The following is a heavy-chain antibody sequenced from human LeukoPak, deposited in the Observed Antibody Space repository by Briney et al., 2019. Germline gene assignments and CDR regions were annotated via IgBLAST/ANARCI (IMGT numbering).Heavy chain of an antibody. V-gene: IGHV4-39*01. CDR2: IYYSGST. D-gene: IGHD2-2*01. J-gene: IGHJ5*02. CDR1: GGSISSSSYY. CDR3: ARHLAEVVVPAAIEDWFDP. Sequence: SETLSLTCTVSGGSISSSSYYWGWIRQPPGTGLEGIGSIYYSGSTYYNPSLKSRVTISVDTSKNQFSLKLSSVTAADTAVYYCARHLAEVVVPAAIEDWFDPWGQGTLVTVSS.